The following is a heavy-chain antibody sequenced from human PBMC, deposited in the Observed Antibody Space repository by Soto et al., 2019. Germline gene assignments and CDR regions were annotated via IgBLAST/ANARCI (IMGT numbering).Heavy chain of an antibody. V-gene: IGHV5-51*01. CDR3: ARYPFDILTASPRYFDY. CDR1: GYYFTTHW. Sequence: GESLKISCQVSGYYFTTHWIAWVRQMPGKGLEWMGVIYPGDSDSRYSPSFQGQVTISVDKSINTAYLQWSRLKSSDSAVYYCARYPFDILTASPRYFDYWGQGTLVTVSS. J-gene: IGHJ4*02. D-gene: IGHD3-9*01. CDR2: IYPGDSDS.